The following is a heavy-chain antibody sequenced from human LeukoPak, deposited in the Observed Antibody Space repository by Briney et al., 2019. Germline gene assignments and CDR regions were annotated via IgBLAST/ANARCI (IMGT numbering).Heavy chain of an antibody. J-gene: IGHJ6*03. CDR1: GGSFSGYY. D-gene: IGHD4-17*01. CDR3: ARTRPCLYGDYGPTLCYYYYMDV. V-gene: IGHV4-34*01. Sequence: SETLSLTCAVYGGSFSGYYWSWVRQPPGKGLEWIGEINHSGSTNYNPSLKSRVTISVDKSKNQFSLKLSPVTAADTAVYYCARTRPCLYGDYGPTLCYYYYMDVWGKGTTVTVSS. CDR2: INHSGST.